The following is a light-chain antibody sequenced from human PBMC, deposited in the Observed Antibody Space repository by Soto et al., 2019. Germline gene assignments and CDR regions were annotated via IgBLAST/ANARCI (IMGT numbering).Light chain of an antibody. V-gene: IGLV2-14*01. CDR2: EVS. CDR3: SSYTRSSVVV. Sequence: QSALTQPASVSGSPRQSITISCTGTSSDVGGYNYVSWYRQHPGKAPKLMIYEVSNRPSGVSNRFSGSKSGNTASLTISGLQAEDEAEYYCSSYTRSSVVVFGGGTKVTVL. J-gene: IGLJ2*01. CDR1: SSDVGGYNY.